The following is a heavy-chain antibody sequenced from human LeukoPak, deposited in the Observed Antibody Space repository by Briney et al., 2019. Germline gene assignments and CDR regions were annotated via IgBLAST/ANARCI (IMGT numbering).Heavy chain of an antibody. CDR2: IIPIFGTA. J-gene: IGHJ3*02. V-gene: IGHV1-69*13. CDR3: ARDAYGDYGPGAFDI. Sequence: SVKVSCKASGGTFSSYAISWVRQAPGQGLEWMGGIIPIFGTANYAQKFQGRVTITADESTSTAYMELSSLRSEDTAVYYCARDAYGDYGPGAFDIWGQGAMVSVSS. D-gene: IGHD4-17*01. CDR1: GGTFSSYA.